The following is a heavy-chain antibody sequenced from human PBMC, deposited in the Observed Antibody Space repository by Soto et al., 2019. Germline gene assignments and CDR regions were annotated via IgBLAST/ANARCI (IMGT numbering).Heavy chain of an antibody. D-gene: IGHD3-10*01. CDR2: INTDGSST. J-gene: IGHJ4*02. V-gene: IGHV3-74*01. Sequence: EVHLVESGGGLVQPGGSLRLSCTASGFTFSSHWMHWVRQAPGKGLVWVSRINTDGSSTNYADYVKGRFTVSRDNAKNTLYLQVNSLRAEDTAVYYCASSMLRPLDLNYWGQGTLVTVSS. CDR3: ASSMLRPLDLNY. CDR1: GFTFSSHW.